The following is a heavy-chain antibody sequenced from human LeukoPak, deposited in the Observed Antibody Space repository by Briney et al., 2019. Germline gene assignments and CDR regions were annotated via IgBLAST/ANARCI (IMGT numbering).Heavy chain of an antibody. CDR3: ARGSRRFDY. Sequence: GGSLRLSCEASGFTFSDYSMNWVRQAPGEGLEWLSYITSTSDTIYYADSVKGRFTSSRDNAKNSVYLQMNSLRAEDTAVYYCARGSRRFDYWGQGTLVTVSS. CDR1: GFTFSDYS. V-gene: IGHV3-48*01. J-gene: IGHJ4*02. CDR2: ITSTSDTI.